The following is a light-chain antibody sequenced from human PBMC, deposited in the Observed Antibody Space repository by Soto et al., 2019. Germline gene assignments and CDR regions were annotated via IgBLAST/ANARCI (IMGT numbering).Light chain of an antibody. CDR2: AAS. J-gene: IGKJ1*01. Sequence: EIVLTQSPGTLSLSPGERATLSCRASQSVSSSYLAWYQQKPGQAPRLLIYAASTRATGLPARFSGSVSGSDFTLTISSLEPEDSAVYYCLHRSNWPTFGQGTKVDI. CDR1: QSVSSSY. CDR3: LHRSNWPT. V-gene: IGKV3D-20*02.